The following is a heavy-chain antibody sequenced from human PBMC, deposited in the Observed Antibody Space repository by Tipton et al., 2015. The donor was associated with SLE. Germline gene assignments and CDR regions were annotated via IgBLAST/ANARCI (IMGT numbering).Heavy chain of an antibody. CDR1: GYTFTSYY. V-gene: IGHV1-46*01. CDR2: INPRDGST. CDR3: ARASGGLLPFDY. Sequence: QSGPEVKKPGASVKVSCKAFGYTFTSYYIHWVRQAPGQGLEWMGLINPRDGSTRYAQKFQGRVTMTGDTSTSTVDMQLSSLRSGDTAVYYCARASGGLLPFDYWGQGTLVTVSS. J-gene: IGHJ4*02. D-gene: IGHD3-22*01.